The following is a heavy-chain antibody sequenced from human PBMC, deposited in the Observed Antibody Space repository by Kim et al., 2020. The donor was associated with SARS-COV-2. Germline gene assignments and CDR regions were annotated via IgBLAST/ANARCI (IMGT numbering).Heavy chain of an antibody. V-gene: IGHV4-34*01. CDR3: ARGIAAAGT. CDR2: INHSGST. D-gene: IGHD6-13*01. CDR1: GGSFSGYY. J-gene: IGHJ5*02. Sequence: SQTLSLTCAVYGGSFSGYYWSWIRQPPGKGLEWIGEINHSGSTNYNPSLKSRVTISVDTSKNQFSLKLSSVTAADTAVYYCARGIAAAGTWGQGTLVTVSS.